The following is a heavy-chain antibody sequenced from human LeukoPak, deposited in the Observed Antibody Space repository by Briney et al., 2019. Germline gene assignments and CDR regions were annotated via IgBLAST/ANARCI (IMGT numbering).Heavy chain of an antibody. D-gene: IGHD3-16*02. J-gene: IGHJ4*02. CDR3: ARAPVYDYVWGSYRRPFDY. V-gene: IGHV3-48*04. Sequence: PGGSLRLSCAASGFTFSSYSMNWVRQAPGKGLEWVSYISSSSSTIYYADSVKGRFTISRDNAKNSLYLQMNSLRAEDTAVYYCARAPVYDYVWGSYRRPFDYWGQGTLVTVSS. CDR1: GFTFSSYS. CDR2: ISSSSSTI.